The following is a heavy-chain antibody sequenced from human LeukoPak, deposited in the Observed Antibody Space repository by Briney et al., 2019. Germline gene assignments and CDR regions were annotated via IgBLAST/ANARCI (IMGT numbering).Heavy chain of an antibody. CDR1: GGSISSSSYY. V-gene: IGHV4-39*01. J-gene: IGHJ3*02. CDR2: IYYSGST. D-gene: IGHD2-15*01. CDR3: ALYCSGGSCHLDAFDM. Sequence: SETLSLTCTVSGGSISSSSYYWGWIRQPPGKGLEWIGSIYYSGSTYYNPSLKSRVTISVDTSKNQFSLKLSSVTAADTAVYYCALYCSGGSCHLDAFDMGGQGTMVTVSA.